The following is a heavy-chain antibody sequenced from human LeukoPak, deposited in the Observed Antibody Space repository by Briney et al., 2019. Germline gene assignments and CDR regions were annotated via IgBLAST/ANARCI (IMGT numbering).Heavy chain of an antibody. D-gene: IGHD3-3*01. CDR2: IYPGDSDT. V-gene: IGHV5-51*01. J-gene: IGHJ6*02. CDR1: GYRFTSYS. Sequence: GESLKISCKGSGYRFTSYSIGWVRQMPGKGLEWMGIIYPGDSDTRYSPSFQGQVTISADKSISTAYLQWSSLKASDTAMFYCARSDTTLRFHPGGKIYYSFYGMDVWGQGTTVTVSS. CDR3: ARSDTTLRFHPGGKIYYSFYGMDV.